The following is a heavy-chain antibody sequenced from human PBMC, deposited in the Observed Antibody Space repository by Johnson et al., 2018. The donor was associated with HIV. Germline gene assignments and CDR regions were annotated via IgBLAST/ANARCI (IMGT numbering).Heavy chain of an antibody. CDR1: GFTFSDHY. V-gene: IGHV3-72*01. D-gene: IGHD3-3*01. J-gene: IGHJ3*02. CDR2: TRHKANSYTT. CDR3: ARDREWLLYGAFDI. Sequence: VQLVESGGGLVQPGGSLRLSCAASGFTFSDHYIDWVRQAPGKGLEWVGRTRHKANSYTTEYAASVKGRFTISRDDSKNSLYLQMNSLKTEDTAVYYCARDREWLLYGAFDIWGQGTMVTVSS.